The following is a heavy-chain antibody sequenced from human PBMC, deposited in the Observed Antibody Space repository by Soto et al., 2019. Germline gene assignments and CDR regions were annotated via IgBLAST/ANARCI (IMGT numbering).Heavy chain of an antibody. CDR2: INPNSGGT. CDR1: GYTFTGYY. D-gene: IGHD5-18*01. CDR3: ARSQTLWIQLWFDY. J-gene: IGHJ5*01. V-gene: IGHV1-2*02. Sequence: GASVKVSCKASGYTFTGYYMHWVRQAPGQGLEWMGWINPNSGGTNYAQKFQGRVTMTRDTSISTAYMELSRLRSDATAVYYCARSQTLWIQLWFDYWGQGTLVTVSS.